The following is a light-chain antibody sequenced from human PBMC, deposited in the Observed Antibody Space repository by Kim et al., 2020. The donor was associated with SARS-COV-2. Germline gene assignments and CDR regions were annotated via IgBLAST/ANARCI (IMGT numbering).Light chain of an antibody. CDR3: SSYTTSTSYV. Sequence: GQSITVSYTGTSSDVGAYNYVAWYQQHPGKAPKLMIHDVSDRPSGVSNRFSGSKSGNTASLTISGLQAEDEADYYCSSYTTSTSYVFGTGTKVTVL. J-gene: IGLJ1*01. CDR2: DVS. CDR1: SSDVGAYNY. V-gene: IGLV2-14*03.